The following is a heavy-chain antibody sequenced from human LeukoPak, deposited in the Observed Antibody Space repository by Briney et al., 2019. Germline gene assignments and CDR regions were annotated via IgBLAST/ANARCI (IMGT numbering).Heavy chain of an antibody. D-gene: IGHD2-21*02. CDR2: IHHSGMT. V-gene: IGHV4-59*11. J-gene: IGHJ4*02. CDR3: ARARGQVVTAYYFDY. Sequence: SETLSLTCSVSGDSISSHFWSWIRQPPGKGLEWIGYIHHSGMTNYNSALKSRATLSVDTSTNQFSLKLSSVTAADTAVYYCARARGQVVTAYYFDYWGQGTLVTVSS. CDR1: GDSISSHF.